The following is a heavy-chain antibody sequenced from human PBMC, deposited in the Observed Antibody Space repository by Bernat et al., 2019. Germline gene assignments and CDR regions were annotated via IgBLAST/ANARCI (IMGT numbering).Heavy chain of an antibody. CDR1: GFTFSSYG. V-gene: IGHV3-33*01. Sequence: QVQLVESGGGVVQPGRSLRLSCAASGFTFSSYGMHWVRQAPGKGLGWVAVIWYDGSNKYYADSVKGRFIISRDNSKNMLSLQMSSLRAEDTAVYYWERDQERRWELPSSFDIWGQGTVVTVSS. CDR3: ERDQERRWELPSSFDI. J-gene: IGHJ3*02. CDR2: IWYDGSNK. D-gene: IGHD1-7*01.